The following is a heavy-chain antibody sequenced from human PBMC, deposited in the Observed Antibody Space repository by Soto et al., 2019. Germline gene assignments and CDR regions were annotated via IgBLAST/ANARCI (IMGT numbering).Heavy chain of an antibody. CDR3: AASTISTYIVAGY. V-gene: IGHV1-58*01. CDR2: IVVGSGNT. D-gene: IGHD5-12*01. Sequence: SVKVSCKASGFTFTSSAVQWVRQARGQRLEWIGWIVVGSGNTNYAQKFQERVTITRDMSTSTAYMELSSLRSEDTAVYYCAASTISTYIVAGYWGQGTLVTVSS. CDR1: GFTFTSSA. J-gene: IGHJ4*02.